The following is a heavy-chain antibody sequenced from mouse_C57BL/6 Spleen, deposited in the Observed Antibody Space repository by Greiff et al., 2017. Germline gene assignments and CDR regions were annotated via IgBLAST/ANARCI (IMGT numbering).Heavy chain of an antibody. V-gene: IGHV1-42*01. J-gene: IGHJ2*01. CDR3: ARSNYGSRDY. CDR1: GYSFTGYY. D-gene: IGHD1-1*01. Sequence: VQLQQSGPELVKPGASVKISCKASGYSFTGYYMNWVKQSPEKSLEWIGEINPSTGGTTYNQKFKAKATLTVDKSSSTAYMQLKSLTSEDSAVYYCARSNYGSRDYWGQGTTLTVSS. CDR2: INPSTGGT.